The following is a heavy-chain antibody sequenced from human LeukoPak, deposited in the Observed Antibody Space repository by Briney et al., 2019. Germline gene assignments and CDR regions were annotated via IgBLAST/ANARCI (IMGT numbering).Heavy chain of an antibody. CDR2: IYPGDSDT. J-gene: IGHJ4*02. CDR3: ARLGSPKQQLLMPSY. CDR1: GSSFTSYW. V-gene: IGHV5-51*01. D-gene: IGHD6-13*01. Sequence: GESLKISCKGSGSSFTSYWIGWVRRMPGKGLEWMGIIYPGDSDTRYSPSFQGQVTISADKSISTAYLQWSSLKASDTAMYYCARLGSPKQQLLMPSYWGQGTLVTVSS.